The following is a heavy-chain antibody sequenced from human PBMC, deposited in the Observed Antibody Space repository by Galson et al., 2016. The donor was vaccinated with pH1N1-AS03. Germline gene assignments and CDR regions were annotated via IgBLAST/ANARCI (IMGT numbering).Heavy chain of an antibody. V-gene: IGHV4-61*01. CDR3: ARFEWSDSYCDY. Sequence: SETLSLTCTVSGDSVSGGSHYWNWVRQPPGKGLEWIAYIYYNGATKYNPSLQSRVTISVDSSKNQFALKLTSVTAADTAVYYCARFEWSDSYCDYWGQGMLVTVSS. J-gene: IGHJ4*02. CDR1: GDSVSGGSHY. D-gene: IGHD3-3*01. CDR2: IYYNGAT.